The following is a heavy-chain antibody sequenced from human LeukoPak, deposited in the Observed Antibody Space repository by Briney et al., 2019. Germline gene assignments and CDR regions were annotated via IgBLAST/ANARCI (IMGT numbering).Heavy chain of an antibody. Sequence: SGTLSLTCAVSGGSISSSNWWSWVRQPPGKGLEWIGEIYHSGSTNYNPSLKSRVTISVDKSKNQFSLKLSSVTAADTAVYYCARDHFDYYDSSGYDAFDIWGQGTMVTVSS. CDR3: ARDHFDYYDSSGYDAFDI. CDR1: GGSISSSNW. V-gene: IGHV4-4*02. J-gene: IGHJ3*02. CDR2: IYHSGST. D-gene: IGHD3-22*01.